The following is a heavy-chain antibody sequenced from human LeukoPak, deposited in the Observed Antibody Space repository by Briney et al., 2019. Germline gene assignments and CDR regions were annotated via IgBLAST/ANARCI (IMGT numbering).Heavy chain of an antibody. CDR1: GFTFSSYN. CDR3: ARGGLGELSLFFDY. CDR2: ISSSSSYI. Sequence: GGSLRLSCAASGFTFSSYNMNWVRQAPGKGLEWVSSISSSSSYIYYADSVKGRFTISRDNAKNSLYLQMNSLSAEDTAVYYCARGGLGELSLFFDYWGQGTLVTVSS. V-gene: IGHV3-21*01. D-gene: IGHD3-16*02. J-gene: IGHJ4*02.